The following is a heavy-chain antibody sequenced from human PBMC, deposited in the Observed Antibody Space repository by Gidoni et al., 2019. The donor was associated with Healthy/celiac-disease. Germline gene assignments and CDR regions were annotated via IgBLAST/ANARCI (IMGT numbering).Heavy chain of an antibody. CDR1: GGSIRRGGYS. V-gene: IGHV4-30-2*01. J-gene: IGHJ6*04. CDR3: ARITIFGVAPLDV. Sequence: QLQLQESGSGLVKPSQTLSPTCAVSGGSIRRGGYSWSWIRQQPGKGLEWIGYIYHSGSTYYNPSLKSRVTISVDRSKNQFSLKLSSVTAADTAVYYCARITIFGVAPLDVWGKGTTVTVSS. D-gene: IGHD3-3*01. CDR2: IYHSGST.